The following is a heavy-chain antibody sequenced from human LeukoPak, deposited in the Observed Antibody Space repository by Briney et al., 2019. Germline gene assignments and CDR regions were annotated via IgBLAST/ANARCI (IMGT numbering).Heavy chain of an antibody. CDR2: ISGSGGST. V-gene: IGHV3-23*01. CDR3: AKDEVDGDYVYKFDY. CDR1: GFTFSSYA. J-gene: IGHJ4*02. Sequence: GGSLRLSCAASGFTFSSYAMSWVRQAPGKGLEWVSAISGSGGSTYYADSVKGRFTISRDNSKNTLYLQMNSLRAEDTAVYYCAKDEVDGDYVYKFDYWGQGTLVTVSS. D-gene: IGHD4-17*01.